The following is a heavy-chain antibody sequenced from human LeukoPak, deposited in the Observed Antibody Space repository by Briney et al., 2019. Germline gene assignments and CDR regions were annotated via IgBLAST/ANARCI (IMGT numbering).Heavy chain of an antibody. V-gene: IGHV5-51*01. CDR2: VYPGDSDT. CDR1: GYTFSDYW. CDR3: ARSQGLYGAADY. Sequence: GESLKISCKASGYTFSDYWIGWVRQMPGQGLEWMGIVYPGDSDTRYSPSFQGHVTISADKSVNTAYLQWSGLQASDNAIYFCARSQGLYGAADYWGQGTLV. J-gene: IGHJ4*02. D-gene: IGHD2-2*02.